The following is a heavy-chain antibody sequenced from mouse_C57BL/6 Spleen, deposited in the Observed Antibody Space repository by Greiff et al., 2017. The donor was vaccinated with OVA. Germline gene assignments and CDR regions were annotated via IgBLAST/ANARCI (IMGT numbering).Heavy chain of an antibody. V-gene: IGHV2-2*01. CDR3: ARNGRYGSSPWFAY. CDR2: IWSGGST. Sequence: QVQLQQSGPGLVQPSQSLSITCTVSGFSLTSYGVHWVRQSPGKGLEWLGVIWSGGSTDYTAAFISRLSISKDNSKSQVFFKMNSLQADDTAIYYCARNGRYGSSPWFAYWGQGTLVTVSA. D-gene: IGHD1-1*01. CDR1: GFSLTSYG. J-gene: IGHJ3*01.